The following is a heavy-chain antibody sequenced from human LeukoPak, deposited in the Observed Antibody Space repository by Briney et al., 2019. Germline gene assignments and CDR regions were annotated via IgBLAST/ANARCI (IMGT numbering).Heavy chain of an antibody. CDR1: GYSFTSYW. Sequence: GESLKISCKGSGYSFTSYWIGWVRQMPGKGLEWMGIIYPGDSDTRYSPSFQGQVTISADKPISTAYLQWSSLKASDTAMYYCARMADSSGYYAHFDYWGQGTLVTVSS. CDR3: ARMADSSGYYAHFDY. CDR2: IYPGDSDT. D-gene: IGHD3-22*01. V-gene: IGHV5-51*01. J-gene: IGHJ4*02.